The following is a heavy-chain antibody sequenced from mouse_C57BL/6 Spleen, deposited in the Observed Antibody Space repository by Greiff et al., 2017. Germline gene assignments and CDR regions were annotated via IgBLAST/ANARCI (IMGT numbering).Heavy chain of an antibody. J-gene: IGHJ3*01. D-gene: IGHD3-2*02. CDR2: IDPSDSYT. Sequence: QVQLQQPGAELVMPGASVKLSCKASGYTFTSYWMHWVKQRPGQGLEWIGEIDPSDSYTNYNQQFKGKSTLTVDKSSSTAYMQLSSLTSEDSAVYYCARGTAQATSLAYWGQGTLVTVSA. V-gene: IGHV1-69*01. CDR3: ARGTAQATSLAY. CDR1: GYTFTSYW.